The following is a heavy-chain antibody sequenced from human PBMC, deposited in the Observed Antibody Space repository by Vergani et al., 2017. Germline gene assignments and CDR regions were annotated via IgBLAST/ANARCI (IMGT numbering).Heavy chain of an antibody. D-gene: IGHD6-19*01. V-gene: IGHV4-39*01. CDR2: IYYSGST. CDR3: ARHSTVEWLVKLGWIDP. J-gene: IGHJ5*02. Sequence: QLQLQESGPGLVKPSATLSLTCSVSGASIRSSNYYWGWIRQPPGKGLEWIASIYYSGSTYYNPSSKSRVNISVDTSKNHFSLKLSSVTAADTAVYFCARHSTVEWLVKLGWIDPWGQGILVTVSS. CDR1: GASIRSSNYY.